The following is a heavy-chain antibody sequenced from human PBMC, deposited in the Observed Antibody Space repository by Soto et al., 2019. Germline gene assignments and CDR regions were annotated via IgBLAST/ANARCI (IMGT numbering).Heavy chain of an antibody. CDR2: ISSTTNYI. CDR3: ARESEDLTSNFDY. J-gene: IGHJ4*02. CDR1: GFTFTRYS. Sequence: LRLSCAASGFTFTRYSMNWVRQAPGKGLEWVSSISSTTNYIYYGDSMKGRFTISRDNAKNSLYLGMNSLRAEDTAGYYCARESEDLTSNFDYWGQGMLVTVSS. V-gene: IGHV3-21*06.